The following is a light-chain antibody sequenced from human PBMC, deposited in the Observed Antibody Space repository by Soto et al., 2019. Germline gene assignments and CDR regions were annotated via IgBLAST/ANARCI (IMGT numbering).Light chain of an antibody. CDR2: DAS. CDR1: QSLSSGY. CDR3: QQYDTAPRT. J-gene: IGKJ1*01. Sequence: EIVLTQSPGTLSLSPGERATLSCRASQSLSSGYLAWYQQKPGQAPRILIYDASSRATGIPDRCSGSGSGTDSSLTINRLEPEYSAVYYCQQYDTAPRTFGQGTKVEI. V-gene: IGKV3-20*01.